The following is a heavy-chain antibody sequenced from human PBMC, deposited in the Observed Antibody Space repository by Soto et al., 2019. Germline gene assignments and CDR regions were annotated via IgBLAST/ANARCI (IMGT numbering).Heavy chain of an antibody. CDR2: IRSKDYGGTP. V-gene: IGHV3-49*02. Sequence: EVQLVESGGGLAQPGRSLRLSCATSGFTFTYFSISWVRQAPGRGLEWVGFIRSKDYGGTPEYAASVQGRFAISRDDSTGIAYLQMNSLKNEDTAVYYCTREISYFDSWGQGTLVTVSS. CDR3: TREISYFDS. J-gene: IGHJ4*02. CDR1: GFTFTYFS.